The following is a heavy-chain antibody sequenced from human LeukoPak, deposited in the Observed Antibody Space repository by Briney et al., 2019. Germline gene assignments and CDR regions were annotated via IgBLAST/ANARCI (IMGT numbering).Heavy chain of an antibody. D-gene: IGHD2-8*01. CDR3: ARQDCTNGVCHPFDY. J-gene: IGHJ4*02. Sequence: PSETLSLTCTVSGGSISSYYWSWIRQPPGKGLEWLGYIYYSGSTNYNPSLKSRVTISVDTSKNQFSLKLSSVTAADTAVYYCARQDCTNGVCHPFDYWGQGTLVTVSS. V-gene: IGHV4-59*01. CDR2: IYYSGST. CDR1: GGSISSYY.